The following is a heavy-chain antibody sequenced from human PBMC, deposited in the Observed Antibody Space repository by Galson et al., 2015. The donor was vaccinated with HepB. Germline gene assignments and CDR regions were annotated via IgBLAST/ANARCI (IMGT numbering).Heavy chain of an antibody. J-gene: IGHJ5*02. Sequence: SLRLSCAASGFSFSLYTMNWVRRTPGKGLEWVSSINSRSNSIYYADSVKGRFTISRDNAENSLYLQMDSLSAEDTAVYYCARDSIIVVVAATLGAGFDPWGKGTLVTVSS. CDR2: INSRSNSI. D-gene: IGHD2-15*01. CDR1: GFSFSLYT. CDR3: ARDSIIVVVAATLGAGFDP. V-gene: IGHV3-21*01.